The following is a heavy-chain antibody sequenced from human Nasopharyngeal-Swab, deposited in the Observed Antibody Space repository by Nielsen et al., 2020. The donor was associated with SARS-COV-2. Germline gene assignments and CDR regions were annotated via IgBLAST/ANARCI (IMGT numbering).Heavy chain of an antibody. J-gene: IGHJ4*02. CDR2: IYYSGST. CDR3: ARVGLGVYDSSGYYYLTY. Sequence: WIRQPPGKGLEWIGYIYYSGSTNYNPSLKSRVTISVDTSKNQFSLKLSSVTAAYTAVYYCARVGLGVYDSSGYYYLTYWGQGTLVTVSS. V-gene: IGHV4-59*01. D-gene: IGHD3-22*01.